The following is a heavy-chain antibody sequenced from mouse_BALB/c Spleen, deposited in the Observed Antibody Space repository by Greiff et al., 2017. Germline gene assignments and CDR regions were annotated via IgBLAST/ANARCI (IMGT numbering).Heavy chain of an antibody. CDR2: ISYSGST. CDR1: GYSITSDYA. Sequence: EVKLMESGPGLVKPSQSLSLTCTVTGYSITSDYAWNWIRQFPGNKLEWMGYISYSGSTSYNPSLKSRISITRDTSKNQFFLQLNSVTTEDTATYYCSRKNYYGSGGFAYWGQGTLVTVSA. J-gene: IGHJ3*01. CDR3: SRKNYYGSGGFAY. D-gene: IGHD1-1*01. V-gene: IGHV3-2*02.